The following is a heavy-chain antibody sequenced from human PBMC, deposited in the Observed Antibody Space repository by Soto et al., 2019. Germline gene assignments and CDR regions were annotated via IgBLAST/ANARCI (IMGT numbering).Heavy chain of an antibody. CDR3: ALCLNYYDSSGTQTYFDY. CDR2: ISSASSET. CDR1: GFTFSRVS. Sequence: PGGSLRLSCEASGFTFSRVSMNWVRQVPGKGLKWVASISSASSETWYADSVKGRFIISRDNSKNTLYLQMNSLRAEDTAVYYCALCLNYYDSSGTQTYFDYWGQGTLVTVSS. V-gene: IGHV3-21*04. D-gene: IGHD3-22*01. J-gene: IGHJ4*02.